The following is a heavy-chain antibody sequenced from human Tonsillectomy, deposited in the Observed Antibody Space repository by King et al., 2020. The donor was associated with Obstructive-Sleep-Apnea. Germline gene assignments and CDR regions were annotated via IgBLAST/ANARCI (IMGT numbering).Heavy chain of an antibody. CDR2: INPSGGST. D-gene: IGHD6-13*01. Sequence: QLVQSGAEVKKPGASVKVSCKASGYTFTSYYMHWVRQAPGQGLEWMGIINPSGGSTSYAQKFQGRVTMTRDTSTSTVYMELSSLRSEDTAVDYCAGDEVANSGSWSRGEYFQHWGQGTLVTVSS. CDR1: GYTFTSYY. CDR3: AGDEVANSGSWSRGEYFQH. V-gene: IGHV1-46*01. J-gene: IGHJ1*01.